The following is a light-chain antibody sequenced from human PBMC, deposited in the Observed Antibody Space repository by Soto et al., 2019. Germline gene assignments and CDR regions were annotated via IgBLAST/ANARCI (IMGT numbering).Light chain of an antibody. CDR3: CSSAGSYTYV. J-gene: IGLJ1*01. CDR1: SSDVGVDNY. V-gene: IGLV2-11*01. Sequence: QSVLTHARSVSGSPEQSVTISYTGTSSDVGVDNYVSWYRHHPGKAPKLMIYDVTKRPSEVPDRFSGSKSVNTASLTISGVQAEDEADYYCCSSAGSYTYVFGTGPRVTVL. CDR2: DVT.